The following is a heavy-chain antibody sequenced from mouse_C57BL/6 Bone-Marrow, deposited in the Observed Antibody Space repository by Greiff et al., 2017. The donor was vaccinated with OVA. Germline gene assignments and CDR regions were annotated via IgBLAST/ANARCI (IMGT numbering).Heavy chain of an antibody. CDR1: GYTFTSYW. J-gene: IGHJ4*01. CDR2: IYPSDSET. D-gene: IGHD1-1*01. V-gene: IGHV1-61*01. Sequence: VQLQQPGAELVKPGASVKLSCKASGYTFTSYWMDWVKQRPGQGLEWIGNIYPSDSETHYNQKFKDKATLTVDKSSSTAYMQLSSLTSEDSAVYYCARRAVVAPYAMDYWGQGTSVTVSS. CDR3: ARRAVVAPYAMDY.